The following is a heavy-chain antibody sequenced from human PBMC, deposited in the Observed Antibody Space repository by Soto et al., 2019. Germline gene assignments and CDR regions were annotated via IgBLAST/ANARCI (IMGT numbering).Heavy chain of an antibody. CDR1: GFTFSSYG. CDR3: AKDRGGDCPDNSCYFGADY. CDR2: ISDTGSSH. J-gene: IGHJ4*02. Sequence: PGGSLRLSCVGSGFTFSSYGMHWVCQAPGKGLECVAVISDTGSSHYYAASVEGRFTISRENSKNTLSLHMDRLRVEDTAVYYCAKDRGGDCPDNSCYFGADYWGQGTPVTV. V-gene: IGHV3-30*18. D-gene: IGHD2-2*01.